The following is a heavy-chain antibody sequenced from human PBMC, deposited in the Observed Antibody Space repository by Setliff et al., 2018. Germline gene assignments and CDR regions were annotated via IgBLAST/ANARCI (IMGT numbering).Heavy chain of an antibody. CDR1: GFTFSSYS. V-gene: IGHV3-21*01. CDR3: AREQQLVLDPTIDY. D-gene: IGHD6-13*01. CDR2: ISSSSSYI. J-gene: IGHJ4*02. Sequence: GGSLRLSCAASGFTFSSYSMNWVRQAPGKGLEWVSSISSSSSYIYYADSVKGRFTISRDNAKNSLYLQMNSLRAEDTAVYYCAREQQLVLDPTIDYWGQGTLVTVSS.